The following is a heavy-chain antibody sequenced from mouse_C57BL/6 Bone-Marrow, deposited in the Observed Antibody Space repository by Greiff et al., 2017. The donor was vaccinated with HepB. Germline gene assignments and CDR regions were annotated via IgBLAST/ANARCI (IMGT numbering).Heavy chain of an antibody. V-gene: IGHV10-1*01. J-gene: IGHJ2*01. Sequence: DVHLVESGGGLVQPKGSLKLSCAASGFSFNTYAMNWVRQAPGKGLEWVARIRSKSNNYATYYADSVKDRFTISRDDSESMLYLQMNNLKTEDTAMYYCVRQGNYGRDYWGQGTTLTVSS. CDR2: IRSKSNNYAT. CDR1: GFSFNTYA. D-gene: IGHD1-1*01. CDR3: VRQGNYGRDY.